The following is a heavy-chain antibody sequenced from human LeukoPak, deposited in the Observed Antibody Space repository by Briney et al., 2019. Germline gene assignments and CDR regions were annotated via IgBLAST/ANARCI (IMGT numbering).Heavy chain of an antibody. CDR1: GGSISSSSYY. D-gene: IGHD3-10*01. CDR2: IYYSGST. V-gene: IGHV4-39*01. Sequence: SETLSLTCTVSGGSISSSSYYWGWIRQPPGKGLEWIGSIYYSGSTYYNPSLKSRVTISVDTSKNQFSLKLSSVTAADTAVYYCARCRGVKYYYYYYMDVWGKGTTVTVSS. CDR3: ARCRGVKYYYYYYMDV. J-gene: IGHJ6*03.